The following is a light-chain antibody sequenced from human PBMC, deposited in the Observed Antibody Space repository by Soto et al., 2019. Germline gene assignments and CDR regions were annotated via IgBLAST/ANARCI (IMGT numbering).Light chain of an antibody. V-gene: IGLV2-23*01. CDR1: SSDVGSHNL. CDR3: CSNAAGSTYV. CDR2: EAS. Sequence: QSVLTQPASVSGSPGQSITISCTGTSSDVGSHNLVSWYQQFPGKAPKLIIFEASKRPSGVSNRFSGSKSGSTASLTISGLQVEDEADYYCCSNAAGSTYVFGSGTKVTVL. J-gene: IGLJ1*01.